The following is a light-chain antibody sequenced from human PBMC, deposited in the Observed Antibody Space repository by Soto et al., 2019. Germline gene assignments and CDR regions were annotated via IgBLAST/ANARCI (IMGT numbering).Light chain of an antibody. Sequence: QSALTQPACVSGSPGQSITISCTGTSSDIGGYNYVSWYQQHPGKAPKLMIYDVTHRPSGVSNRFSGSKSGNTASLTISGLQAEDEADYYCGSFSRTHSMVFGGGTKLTVL. CDR3: GSFSRTHSMV. V-gene: IGLV2-14*03. CDR1: SSDIGGYNY. J-gene: IGLJ2*01. CDR2: DVT.